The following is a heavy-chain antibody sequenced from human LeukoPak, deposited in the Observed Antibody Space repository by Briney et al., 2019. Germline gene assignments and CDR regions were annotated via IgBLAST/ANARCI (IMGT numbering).Heavy chain of an antibody. CDR1: GYSISSGYY. CDR2: IYHSRST. J-gene: IGHJ4*02. Sequence: PSETLSLTCAVSGYSISSGYYWGWIRQPPGKGLEWIGSIYHSRSTYYNPSLKSRVTISVDTSKNQFSLKLSSVTAADTAVYYCARVGLGFDYWGQGTLVTVSS. V-gene: IGHV4-38-2*01. D-gene: IGHD1-26*01. CDR3: ARVGLGFDY.